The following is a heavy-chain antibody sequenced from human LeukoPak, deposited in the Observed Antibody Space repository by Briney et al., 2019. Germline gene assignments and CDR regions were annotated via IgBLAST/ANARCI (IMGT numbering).Heavy chain of an antibody. CDR3: ASHGIAAAGGDY. CDR1: GYTFTSYA. V-gene: IGHV1-69*13. J-gene: IGHJ4*02. Sequence: SVKVSCKASGYTFTSYAISWVRQAPGQGLEWMGGIIPIFGTANYAQKFQGRVTITADESTSTAYMELSSLRSEDTAVYYCASHGIAAAGGDYWGQGALVTVSS. CDR2: IIPIFGTA. D-gene: IGHD6-13*01.